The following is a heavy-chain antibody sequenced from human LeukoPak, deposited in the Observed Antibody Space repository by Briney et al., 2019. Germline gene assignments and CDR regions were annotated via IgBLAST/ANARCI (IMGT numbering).Heavy chain of an antibody. CDR3: ARDSREYGSGSYWDV. CDR1: GGSISNYY. CDR2: ITGSIYFSGST. V-gene: IGHV4-59*01. J-gene: IGHJ6*02. Sequence: SETLSLTCTVSGGSISNYYWNWIRQPPGKGLEWIGYITGSIYFSGSTSYDPSLESRVTISVDTSKNQFSLTLNSVTAADTAVYYCARDSREYGSGSYWDVWGQGTPVTVSS. D-gene: IGHD3-10*01.